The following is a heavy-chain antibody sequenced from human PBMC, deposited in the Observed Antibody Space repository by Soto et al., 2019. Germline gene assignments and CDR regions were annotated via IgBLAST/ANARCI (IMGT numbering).Heavy chain of an antibody. CDR1: GFTFSNAW. D-gene: IGHD3-3*01. CDR3: TTGITIFGVAGVDY. Sequence: SGGSLRLSCAASGFTFSNAWMSWVRQAPGKGLEWVGRIKSKTDGGTTDYAAPVKGRFTISRDDSKNTLYLQMNSLKTEDTAVYYCTTGITIFGVAGVDYWGQGTLVTVSS. V-gene: IGHV3-15*01. J-gene: IGHJ4*02. CDR2: IKSKTDGGTT.